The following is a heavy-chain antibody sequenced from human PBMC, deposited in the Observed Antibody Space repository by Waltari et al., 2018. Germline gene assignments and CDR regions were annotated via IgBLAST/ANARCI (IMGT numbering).Heavy chain of an antibody. CDR1: GYTFTSYG. CDR2: ISAYNGNT. Sequence: QVQLVQSGAEVKKPGASVKVSCKASGYTFTSYGISWVRQAPGQGLEWMGWISAYNGNTNYAQKLQGRVTMTTDTSTSTAYMELRSLRSDDTAVYYCARAARSVVVVIKDDAFDIWGQGTMVTVSS. CDR3: ARAARSVVVVIKDDAFDI. V-gene: IGHV1-18*01. J-gene: IGHJ3*02. D-gene: IGHD3-22*01.